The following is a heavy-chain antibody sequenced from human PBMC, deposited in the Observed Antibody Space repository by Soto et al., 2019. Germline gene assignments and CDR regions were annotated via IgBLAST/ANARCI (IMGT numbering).Heavy chain of an antibody. CDR3: VKGRGAHYYYYGMDV. CDR1: GFTFSSYA. V-gene: IGHV3-64D*06. CDR2: ISSNGGST. D-gene: IGHD3-10*01. Sequence: GGSLRLSCSASGFTFSSYAMHWVRQAPGKGLEYVSAISSNGGSTYYADSVKGRFTISRDNSKNTLYLQMSSLRAEDTAVYYCVKGRGAHYYYYGMDVWGQGTTVTVSS. J-gene: IGHJ6*02.